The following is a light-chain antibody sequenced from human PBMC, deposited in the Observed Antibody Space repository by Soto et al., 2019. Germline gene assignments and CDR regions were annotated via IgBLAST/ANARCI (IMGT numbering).Light chain of an antibody. CDR1: QSVSSSY. CDR2: GAS. V-gene: IGKV3-20*01. J-gene: IGKJ1*01. CDR3: QQYGSSLVT. Sequence: EIVLTQSPGTLSLSPGERATLSCRASQSVSSSYLAWYQRKPGQAPRLLIYGASSRATGIPDRFSGSGSGTDFTLSISRLEPEDFAVYYCQQYGSSLVTFGQGTKVEIK.